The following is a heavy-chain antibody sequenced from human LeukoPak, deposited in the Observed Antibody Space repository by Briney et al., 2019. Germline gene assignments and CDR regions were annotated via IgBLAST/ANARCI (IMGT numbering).Heavy chain of an antibody. CDR2: INRDGRST. CDR1: GFTFSNYW. CDR3: ALPLRDGDFYFDY. Sequence: PGGSLRLSCAASGFTFSNYWMHWVRQAPGKGLVWVSRINRDGRSTNYADSVKGRFPISRDNAKNTVYLKMNSLRAEDTAVYYCALPLRDGDFYFDYWGQGALVTVSS. J-gene: IGHJ4*02. D-gene: IGHD4-17*01. V-gene: IGHV3-74*01.